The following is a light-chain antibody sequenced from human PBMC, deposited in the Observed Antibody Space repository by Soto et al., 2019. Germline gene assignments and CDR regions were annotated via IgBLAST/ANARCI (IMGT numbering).Light chain of an antibody. CDR1: SSDIGGYNY. J-gene: IGLJ2*01. V-gene: IGLV2-14*03. Sequence: QSVLTQPASVSGSPGQSITISCTGTSSDIGGYNYVSWYQQHPGKAPKLMISDVSNRPSGVSNRFSGSKSGNTASLTISGLQAEDEADYYCSSYTSSTTFAVFGGGTKLTVL. CDR3: SSYTSSTTFAV. CDR2: DVS.